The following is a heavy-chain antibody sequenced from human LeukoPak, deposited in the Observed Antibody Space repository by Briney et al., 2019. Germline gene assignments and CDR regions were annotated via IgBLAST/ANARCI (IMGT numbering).Heavy chain of an antibody. V-gene: IGHV4-34*01. Sequence: SETLSLTCAVYGGSFSGYYWSWIRRPPGKGLEWIGEINHSGSTNYNPSLKSRVTISVDTSKNQFSLKLSSVTAADTAVYYCASSIAAAGTHYWGQGTLVTVSS. J-gene: IGHJ4*02. D-gene: IGHD6-13*01. CDR2: INHSGST. CDR3: ASSIAAAGTHY. CDR1: GGSFSGYY.